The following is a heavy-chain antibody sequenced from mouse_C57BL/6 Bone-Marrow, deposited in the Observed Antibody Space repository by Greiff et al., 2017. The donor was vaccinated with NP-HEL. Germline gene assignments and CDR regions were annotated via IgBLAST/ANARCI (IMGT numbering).Heavy chain of an antibody. V-gene: IGHV5-17*01. CDR2: ISSGSSTI. CDR3: AKGGFDY. CDR1: GFTFSDYG. J-gene: IGHJ2*01. Sequence: EVHLVESGGGLVKPGGSLKLSCAASGFTFSDYGMHLVRQAPEKGLEWVAYISSGSSTIYYADTVKGRFTISRDNAKNTLFLQMTSLRSEDTAMYYCAKGGFDYWGQGTTLTVSS.